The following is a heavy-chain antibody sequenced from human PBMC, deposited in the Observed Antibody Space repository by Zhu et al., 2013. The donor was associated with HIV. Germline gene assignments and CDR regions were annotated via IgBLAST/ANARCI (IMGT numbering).Heavy chain of an antibody. CDR1: GYTFTSYA. Sequence: QVQLVQSGAEVKKPGASVKVSCKASGYTFTSYAMYWVRQAPGQRLEWMGWINAGNGNTKYSQKFQGRVTITRDTSASTAYMELSSLRSEDTAVYYCARGSSSWVNWFDPWGQGTLVTVSS. J-gene: IGHJ5*02. D-gene: IGHD6-13*01. CDR3: ARGSSSWVNWFDP. CDR2: INAGNGNT. V-gene: IGHV1-3*01.